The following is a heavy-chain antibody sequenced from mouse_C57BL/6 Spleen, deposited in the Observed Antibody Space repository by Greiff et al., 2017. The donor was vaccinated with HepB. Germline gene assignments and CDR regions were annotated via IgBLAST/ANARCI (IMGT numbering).Heavy chain of an antibody. V-gene: IGHV5-4*03. CDR1: GFTFSSYA. CDR3: ARGEDY. CDR2: ISDGGSYT. Sequence: EVKLEESGGGLVKPGGSLKLSCAASGFTFSSYAMSWVRQTPEKRLEWVATISDGGSYTYYPDNVKGRFTISRDNAKNNLYLQMSHLKSEDTAMYYCARGEDYWGQGTSVTVSS. J-gene: IGHJ4*01.